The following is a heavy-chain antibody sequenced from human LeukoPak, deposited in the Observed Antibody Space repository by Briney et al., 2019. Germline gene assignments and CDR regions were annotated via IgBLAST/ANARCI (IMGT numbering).Heavy chain of an antibody. V-gene: IGHV3-15*01. CDR2: IKSKTDGGTT. CDR3: NTQGYCTNGVCYGFDY. D-gene: IGHD2-8*01. Sequence: PGGSLRLSCAASGFTFSKAWMSWVRQAREKGLEWVGRIKSKTDGGTTDYAAPVKGRFTISRDDSKNTVYLQMNSLKTEDTAVYFCNTQGYCTNGVCYGFDYWGQGTLVTVSS. J-gene: IGHJ4*02. CDR1: GFTFSKAW.